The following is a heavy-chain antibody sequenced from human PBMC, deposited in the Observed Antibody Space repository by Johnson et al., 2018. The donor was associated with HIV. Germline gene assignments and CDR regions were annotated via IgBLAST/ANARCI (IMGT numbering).Heavy chain of an antibody. Sequence: MQLVESGGGLVKPGWSLRLSCAASGFTFSDHYMSWIRQAPGKGLEWVSVIYSGGSTYYADSVKGRFTISRDNSKNTLYLQMNSLRAGDTAVYYCARGLTGDGAFDIWGQGTMVTVSS. J-gene: IGHJ3*02. CDR1: GFTFSDHY. D-gene: IGHD7-27*01. CDR2: IYSGGST. CDR3: ARGLTGDGAFDI. V-gene: IGHV3-66*01.